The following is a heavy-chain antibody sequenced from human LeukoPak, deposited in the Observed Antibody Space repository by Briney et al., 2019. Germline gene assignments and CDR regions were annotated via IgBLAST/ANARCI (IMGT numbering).Heavy chain of an antibody. V-gene: IGHV4-61*02. CDR1: GGSISSGSYY. D-gene: IGHD3-16*01. Sequence: SETLSLTCTVSGGSISSGSYYWSWIRQPAGKGLEWIGRIYTSGSTNYNPSLKSRVTISVDTSKNQFSLKLSSVTAADTAVYYCARWGAGDYWGQGTLATVSS. J-gene: IGHJ4*02. CDR3: ARWGAGDY. CDR2: IYTSGST.